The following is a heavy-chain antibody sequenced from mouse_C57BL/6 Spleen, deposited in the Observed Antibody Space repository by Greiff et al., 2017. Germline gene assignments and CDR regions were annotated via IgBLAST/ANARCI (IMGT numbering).Heavy chain of an antibody. Sequence: VQLQQSGPELVKPGASVKISCKASGYAFSSSWMNWVKQRPGKGLEWIGRIYPGDGDTNYNGKFKGKATLTADKSSSTAYMQLSSRTSEDSAVYFCARGGAQVLFDYWGQGTTLTVSS. CDR3: ARGGAQVLFDY. D-gene: IGHD3-2*02. CDR1: GYAFSSSW. CDR2: IYPGDGDT. J-gene: IGHJ2*01. V-gene: IGHV1-82*01.